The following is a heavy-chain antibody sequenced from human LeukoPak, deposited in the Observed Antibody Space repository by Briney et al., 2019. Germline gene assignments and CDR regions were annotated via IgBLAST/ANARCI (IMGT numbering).Heavy chain of an antibody. CDR1: GYSFTTYW. CDR3: VAIYYYDTSELYFDY. CDR2: IYPGDSDT. D-gene: IGHD3-22*01. V-gene: IGHV5-51*01. Sequence: GESLKISCKGSGYSFTTYWIGWVRQMPGKGLEWMGIIYPGDSDTRYSPSFQGQVTISADKSISSAYLQWSSLKASDTAMYYCVAIYYYDTSELYFDYWGQGTPVTVSS. J-gene: IGHJ4*02.